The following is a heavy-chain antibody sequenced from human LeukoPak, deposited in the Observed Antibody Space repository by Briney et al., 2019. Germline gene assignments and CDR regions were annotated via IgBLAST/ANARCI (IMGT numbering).Heavy chain of an antibody. CDR2: IYYSGST. V-gene: IGHV4-39*01. Sequence: SETLSLTCTVTGRSISSSSYYWGWIRQPPGKGLEWIGSIYYSGSTYYNPSLKSRVTISVDTSKNQFSLKLSSVTAADTAVYYCASGSTAAAGPYWYFDLWGRGTLVTVSS. CDR1: GRSISSSSYY. CDR3: ASGSTAAAGPYWYFDL. J-gene: IGHJ2*01. D-gene: IGHD6-13*01.